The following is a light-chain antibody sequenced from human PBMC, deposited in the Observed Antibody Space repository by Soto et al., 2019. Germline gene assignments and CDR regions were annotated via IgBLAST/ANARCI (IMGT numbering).Light chain of an antibody. CDR3: QQYKSYWT. CDR2: EAS. Sequence: DIQITQSPSSLSASVGDRVTITCRASQSITNWLAWYQLKPGKAPKLLIHEASNLHSGVSSRFTGSGSGTDFTLTITSLQPEDFATYYCQQYKSYWTFGQGTKVDIK. CDR1: QSITNW. V-gene: IGKV1-5*03. J-gene: IGKJ1*01.